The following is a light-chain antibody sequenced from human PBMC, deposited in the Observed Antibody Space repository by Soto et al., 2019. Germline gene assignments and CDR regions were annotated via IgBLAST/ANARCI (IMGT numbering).Light chain of an antibody. CDR1: SSNIGAGYD. CDR2: GNS. CDR3: QSYDSSLSDSV. Sequence: QSVLTQPPSVSGAPGQRVTISCTGSSSNIGAGYDVHWYQQLPGTAPKLLIYGNSNRPSGVPDRFSGSKSGTSASLAITGLQVEDEADYYCQSYDSSLSDSVFGGGIQLTVL. V-gene: IGLV1-40*01. J-gene: IGLJ3*02.